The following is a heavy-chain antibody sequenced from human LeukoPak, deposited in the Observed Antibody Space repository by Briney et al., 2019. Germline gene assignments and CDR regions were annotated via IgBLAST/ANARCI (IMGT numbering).Heavy chain of an antibody. J-gene: IGHJ4*02. CDR2: INHSGTT. D-gene: IGHD3-22*01. Sequence: KPSETLSLTCAVYGESFSGYYWSWIRQPPGKGLTWIGEINHSGTTNYNPSLNSRVTISQDTSKSQFSLMLSSVTAADTAVYYCARGKYDSGGYYLGYWGQGNLVTVSS. CDR3: ARGKYDSGGYYLGY. CDR1: GESFSGYY. V-gene: IGHV4-34*01.